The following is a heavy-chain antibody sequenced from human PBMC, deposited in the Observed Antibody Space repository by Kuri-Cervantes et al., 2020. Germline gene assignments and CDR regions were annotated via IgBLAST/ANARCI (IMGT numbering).Heavy chain of an antibody. CDR2: IYYSGST. J-gene: IGHJ4*02. CDR1: GGSISSSFYY. CDR3: AREHYYFDY. V-gene: IGHV4-61*01. Sequence: SETLSLTCTVSGGSISSSFYYWGWIRQPPGKGLEWIGYIYYSGSTNYNPSLKSRVTISVDTSKNQFSLKLSSVTAADTAVYYCAREHYYFDYWGQGTLVTVSS.